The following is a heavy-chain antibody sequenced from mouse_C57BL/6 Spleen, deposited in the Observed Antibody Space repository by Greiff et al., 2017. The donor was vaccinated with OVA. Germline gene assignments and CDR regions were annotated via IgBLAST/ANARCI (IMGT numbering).Heavy chain of an antibody. CDR1: GYAFSSYW. J-gene: IGHJ4*01. V-gene: IGHV1-80*01. D-gene: IGHD1-1*01. Sequence: QVQLQQSGAELVKPGASVKISCKASGYAFSSYWMNWVTQRPGKGLEWIGQIYPGDGDTNYNGKFKGKATLTADKSSSTAYMQLSSLTSEDSAVYFCARRDGKNYAMDYWGQGTSVTVSS. CDR3: ARRDGKNYAMDY. CDR2: IYPGDGDT.